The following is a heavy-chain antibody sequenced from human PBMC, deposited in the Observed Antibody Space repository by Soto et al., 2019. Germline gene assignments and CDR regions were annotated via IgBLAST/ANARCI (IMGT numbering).Heavy chain of an antibody. V-gene: IGHV4-59*01. Sequence: SETLSLTCTVSGGSISSYYWSWIRQPPGKGLEWIGYIYYSGSTNYNPSPKSRVTISVDTSKNQFSLKLSSVTAADTAVYYCARDVGGYDDAFDIWGQGTMVTVSS. D-gene: IGHD5-12*01. CDR3: ARDVGGYDDAFDI. CDR2: IYYSGST. J-gene: IGHJ3*02. CDR1: GGSISSYY.